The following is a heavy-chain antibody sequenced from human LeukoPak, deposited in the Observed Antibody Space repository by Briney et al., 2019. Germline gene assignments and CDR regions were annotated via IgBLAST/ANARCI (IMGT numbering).Heavy chain of an antibody. V-gene: IGHV4-39*01. CDR1: GGSISSTRYY. J-gene: IGHJ5*02. CDR3: ARHGIYHGLGSSYGLPNWFDP. D-gene: IGHD3-10*01. Sequence: PSETLSLTCTVSGGSISSTRYYWGWIRQPPGKGLEWIGSIYYSGSTYYNPSLKSRVTMSVDRSKNQFSLKLSSVTAADTAVYYCARHGIYHGLGSSYGLPNWFDPWGQGTLVTVSS. CDR2: IYYSGST.